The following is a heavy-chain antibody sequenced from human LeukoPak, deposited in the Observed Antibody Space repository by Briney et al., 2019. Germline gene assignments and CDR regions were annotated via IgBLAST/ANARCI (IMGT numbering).Heavy chain of an antibody. CDR1: GSGFTFSEFW. J-gene: IGHJ6*03. CDR2: IKGDGSET. V-gene: IGHV3-7*01. CDR3: AREAYCGGPSCFAVNYMDV. D-gene: IGHD2-2*01. Sequence: PGGSLRLSCVASGSGFTFSEFWMGWVRQAPGERLEWVANIKGDGSETYYVDPVKGRFTISRDNVKNSVYLQMNSLTADDTSLYRCAREAYCGGPSCFAVNYMDVWGKGTTVTVSS.